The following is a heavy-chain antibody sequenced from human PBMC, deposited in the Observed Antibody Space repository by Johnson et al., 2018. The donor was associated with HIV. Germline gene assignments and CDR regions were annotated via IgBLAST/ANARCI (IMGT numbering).Heavy chain of an antibody. CDR1: GFIFSSYG. CDR2: IKQDGSEK. D-gene: IGHD2-15*01. V-gene: IGHV3-7*01. CDR3: ARDWGGYCSGGSCYGDAFDI. Sequence: VQLVESGGGVVQPGGSLRLSCAASGFIFSSYGMHWVRQAPGKGLEWVANIKQDGSEKYYVDSVKGRFTISRDNSKNTLYLQMNSLRAEDTAVYYCARDWGGYCSGGSCYGDAFDIWGQGTRVTVSS. J-gene: IGHJ3*02.